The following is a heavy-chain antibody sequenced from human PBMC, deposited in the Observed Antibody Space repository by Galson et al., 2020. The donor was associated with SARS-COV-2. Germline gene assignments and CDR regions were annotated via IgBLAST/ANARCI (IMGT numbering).Heavy chain of an antibody. CDR2: ISTHNDHT. V-gene: IGHV1-18*01. D-gene: IGHD3-16*01. CDR1: GYTFTNYG. Sequence: ASVKVSCKASGYTFTNYGISWVRQAPGQGLEWMGWISTHNDHTNFAQNLQGRVSMTTDTSTGTAYMELSSLRSEDSAVYYCARCSQVDSIAFRLYYYAMDVWGQGTTVTVYS. CDR3: ARCSQVDSIAFRLYYYAMDV. J-gene: IGHJ6*02.